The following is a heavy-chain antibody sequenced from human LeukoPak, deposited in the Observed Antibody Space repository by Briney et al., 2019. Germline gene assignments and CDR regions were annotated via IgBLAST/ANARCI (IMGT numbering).Heavy chain of an antibody. D-gene: IGHD4-17*01. CDR2: INTAGSTI. V-gene: IGHV3-48*03. CDR1: GFTFSNYE. Sequence: PGGSLRLSCAASGFTFSNYEMNCVRQAPGKGLEWVSYINTAGSTIYYADSVKGRFTISRDNSKNSLYLQMSSLRAEDTAVYYCARDAPGTVTNDYWGQGTLVTVSS. J-gene: IGHJ4*02. CDR3: ARDAPGTVTNDY.